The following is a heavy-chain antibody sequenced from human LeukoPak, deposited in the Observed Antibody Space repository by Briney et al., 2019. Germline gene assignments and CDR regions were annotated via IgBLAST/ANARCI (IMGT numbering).Heavy chain of an antibody. CDR2: ISRSGGST. Sequence: GGSLRLSCAASELHAMTWVLQGPEKPLEWVSAISRSGGSTYYADCVKGRFTISRDKFNNTLYLQMNSLRPEDTAVYYCAKLGGKTAYGDEYYGMDVWGQGTTVTVSS. V-gene: IGHV3-23*01. CDR3: AKLGGKTAYGDEYYGMDV. D-gene: IGHD4-17*01. CDR1: ELHA. J-gene: IGHJ6*02.